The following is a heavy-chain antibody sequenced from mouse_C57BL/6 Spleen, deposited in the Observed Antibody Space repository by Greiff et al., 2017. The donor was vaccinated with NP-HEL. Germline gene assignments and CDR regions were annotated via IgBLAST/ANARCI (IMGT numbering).Heavy chain of an antibody. D-gene: IGHD3-3*01. CDR1: GYAFSSSW. Sequence: QVQLKQSGPELVKPGASVKISCKASGYAFSSSWMNWVKQRPGKGLEWIGRIYPGDGDTNYNGKFKGKATLTADKSSSTAYMQLSSLTSEDSAVYFCARTGDRDAMDYWGQGTSVTVSS. CDR3: ARTGDRDAMDY. V-gene: IGHV1-82*01. J-gene: IGHJ4*01. CDR2: IYPGDGDT.